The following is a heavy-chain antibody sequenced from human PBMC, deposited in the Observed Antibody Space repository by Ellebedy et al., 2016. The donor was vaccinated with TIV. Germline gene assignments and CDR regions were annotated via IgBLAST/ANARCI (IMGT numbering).Heavy chain of an antibody. J-gene: IGHJ4*02. Sequence: GESLKISCAASGFTFSSYSMNWVRQAPGKGLEWVSSISSSSSYIYYADSVKGRFTISRDNAKNSLYLQLNSLRAEDTAVYYCARAHREWLVRGYFDCWGQGTLVTVSS. D-gene: IGHD6-19*01. V-gene: IGHV3-21*04. CDR1: GFTFSSYS. CDR3: ARAHREWLVRGYFDC. CDR2: ISSSSSYI.